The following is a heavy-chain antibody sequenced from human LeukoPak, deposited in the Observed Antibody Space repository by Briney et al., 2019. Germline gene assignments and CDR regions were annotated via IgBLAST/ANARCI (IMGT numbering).Heavy chain of an antibody. Sequence: PGGSLRLSCAASGITFSNAWMSWVRQAPGRGLVWLGRIKTKTDGGTTDYAAPVKGRFTISRDDSKNNLFLQMNSLKIEDTAVYYCTTTWGRAAFDFWGQGTKVTVSS. CDR1: GITFSNAW. J-gene: IGHJ3*01. D-gene: IGHD7-27*01. V-gene: IGHV3-15*01. CDR3: TTTWGRAAFDF. CDR2: IKTKTDGGTT.